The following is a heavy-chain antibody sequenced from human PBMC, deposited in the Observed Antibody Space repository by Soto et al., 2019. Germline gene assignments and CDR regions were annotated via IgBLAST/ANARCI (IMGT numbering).Heavy chain of an antibody. D-gene: IGHD6-13*01. CDR2: ISAYNGNT. CDR3: ARAYISSWYSEEGQYFQH. Sequence: QVQLVQSGAEVKKPGASLKVSCKASGYTFTSYGISWVRQAPGQGLEWMGSISAYNGNTNYAQKLQVRVTITTDTSTSTAYMELRSLRSDDSAVYYCARAYISSWYSEEGQYFQHWGQGTLVTVSS. CDR1: GYTFTSYG. J-gene: IGHJ1*01. V-gene: IGHV1-18*01.